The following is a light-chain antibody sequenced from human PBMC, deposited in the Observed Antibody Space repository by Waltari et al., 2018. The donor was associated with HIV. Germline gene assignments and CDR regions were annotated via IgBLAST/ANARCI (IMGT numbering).Light chain of an antibody. J-gene: IGLJ2*01. CDR1: ASTIANTS. CDR2: DSY. CDR3: ATWDASLTVV. V-gene: IGLV1-51*01. Sequence: QSVLTHPPSVSAAPGQTVSISYSGSASTIANTSLSWYHQLPGTAPTLLIYDSYKRPSGIPDRFSGSKSGTSATLGIAGLQTGDEAYYYCATWDASLTVVFGGGTKLTVL.